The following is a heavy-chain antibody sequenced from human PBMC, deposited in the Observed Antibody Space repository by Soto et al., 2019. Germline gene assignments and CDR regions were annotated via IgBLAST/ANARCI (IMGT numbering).Heavy chain of an antibody. CDR1: GGTFSSYT. CDR2: IIPILGIA. Sequence: QVQLVQSGAEVKKPGSSVKVSCKASGGTFSSYTISWVRQAPGQGLEWMGRIIPILGIANYAQKFQGRVTITADKSSSTADMELSSLRSEDTAVYYCAREVVPAAQYYYYYYMDVWGKGTTVTVSS. V-gene: IGHV1-69*08. J-gene: IGHJ6*03. CDR3: AREVVPAAQYYYYYYMDV. D-gene: IGHD2-2*01.